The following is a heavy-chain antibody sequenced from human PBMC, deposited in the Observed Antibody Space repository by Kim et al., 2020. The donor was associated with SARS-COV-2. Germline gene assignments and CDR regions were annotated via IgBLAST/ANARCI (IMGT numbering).Heavy chain of an antibody. CDR2: ISSSGSTI. D-gene: IGHD3-9*01. CDR1: GFTFSSYE. V-gene: IGHV3-48*03. Sequence: GGSLRLSCAASGFTFSSYEMNWVRQAPGKGLEWVSYISSSGSTIYYADSVKGRFTISRDNAKNSLYLQMNSLRAEDTAVYYCARDRDFDWRGHYGMDVWGQGTTVTVSS. J-gene: IGHJ6*02. CDR3: ARDRDFDWRGHYGMDV.